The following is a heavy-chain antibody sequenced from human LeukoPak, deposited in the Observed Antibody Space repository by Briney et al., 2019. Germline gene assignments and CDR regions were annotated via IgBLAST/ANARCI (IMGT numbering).Heavy chain of an antibody. D-gene: IGHD1-26*01. J-gene: IGHJ4*02. CDR1: GFTFSNYD. CDR2: IGAADDT. Sequence: PGGSLRLSCAASGFTFSNYDMFWVRQTTGKGLEWVPTIGAADDTYYPGSVRGRFTISRESAKDSLYLQMNSLRAGDTAVYYCARGSGSHFDYWGQGTLVTVSS. CDR3: ARGSGSHFDY. V-gene: IGHV3-13*04.